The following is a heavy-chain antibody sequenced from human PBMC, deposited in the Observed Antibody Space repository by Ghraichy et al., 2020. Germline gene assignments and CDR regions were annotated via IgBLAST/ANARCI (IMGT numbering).Heavy chain of an antibody. CDR1: GGSIRRNY. J-gene: IGHJ6*02. Sequence: SQTLSLTCSVSGGSIRRNYWCWIRQPPGKGLEWIGYIFYSGTTNYNPVLKRRVTLSVDTSTNQFSLTVWNVNAAETAVYYCARNRGSSSYDYYGMDVWGQGTTVTVSS. CDR3: ARNRGSSSYDYYGMDV. D-gene: IGHD3-22*01. CDR2: IFYSGTT. V-gene: IGHV4-59*01.